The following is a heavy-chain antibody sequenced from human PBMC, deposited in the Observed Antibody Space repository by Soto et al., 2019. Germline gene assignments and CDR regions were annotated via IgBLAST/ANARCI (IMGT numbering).Heavy chain of an antibody. CDR3: ATNSAAGIKYYYYGMDV. CDR2: INPNSGGT. V-gene: IGHV1-2*02. Sequence: GASVKVSCKASGYTFTGYYMHWVRQAPGQGLEWMGWINPNSGGTNYAQKFQGRVTMTRDTSISTAYMELSRLRSDDTAVYYCATNSAAGIKYYYYGMDVWGQGTTVTVSS. CDR1: GYTFTGYY. J-gene: IGHJ6*02. D-gene: IGHD6-13*01.